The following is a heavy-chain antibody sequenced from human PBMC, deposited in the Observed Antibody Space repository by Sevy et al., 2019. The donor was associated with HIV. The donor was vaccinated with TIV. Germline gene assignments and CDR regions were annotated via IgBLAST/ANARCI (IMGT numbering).Heavy chain of an antibody. CDR2: IYHSGST. J-gene: IGHJ6*02. D-gene: IGHD2-21*02. CDR3: ARAVGTLSYGMDV. Sequence: SETLSLTCTVSGYSISSGYYWGWIRQPPGKGLEWIGSIYHSGSTYYNPSLKSRVTISVDTSKNQFSLKLSSVTAADTAVDYCARAVGTLSYGMDVWGQGTTVTVSS. V-gene: IGHV4-38-2*02. CDR1: GYSISSGYY.